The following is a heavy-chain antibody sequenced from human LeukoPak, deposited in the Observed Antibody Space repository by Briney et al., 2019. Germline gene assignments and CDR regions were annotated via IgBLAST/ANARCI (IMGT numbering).Heavy chain of an antibody. CDR1: GFTFSSYG. CDR3: AKDLYDYGGNGRDRNPYYFDY. D-gene: IGHD4-23*01. Sequence: GGSLRLSCAASGFTFSSYGTHWVRQAPGKGLEWVAVISYDGSNKYYADSVKGRFTISRDNSKNTLYLQMNSLRAEDTAVYYCAKDLYDYGGNGRDRNPYYFDYWGQGTLVTVSS. CDR2: ISYDGSNK. J-gene: IGHJ4*02. V-gene: IGHV3-30*18.